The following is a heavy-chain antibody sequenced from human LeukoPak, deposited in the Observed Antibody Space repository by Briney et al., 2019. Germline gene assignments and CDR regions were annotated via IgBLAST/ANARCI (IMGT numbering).Heavy chain of an antibody. CDR1: GFTFDDYA. CDR2: ISWNSGNI. CDR3: AKDLGYSSSRNAFDI. V-gene: IGHV3-9*01. J-gene: IGHJ3*02. D-gene: IGHD6-13*01. Sequence: GGSLRLSCAASGFTFDDYAMHWVRQAPGKGLEWVSGISWNSGNIGYADSVKGRFTISRDNAKNSLYLQMNSLRAEDTALYYCAKDLGYSSSRNAFDIWGQGTMVTVSS.